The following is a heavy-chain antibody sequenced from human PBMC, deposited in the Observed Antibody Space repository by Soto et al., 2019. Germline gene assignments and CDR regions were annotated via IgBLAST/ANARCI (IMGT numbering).Heavy chain of an antibody. Sequence: GESLKISCKGSGYSFTSYWISWVSQMPGKGLEWMGRIDPSDSYTNYSPSFQGHVTISADKSISTAYLQWSSLKASDTAMYYCGLAYYYYGMDVWGQGTTVTVSS. CDR3: GLAYYYYGMDV. CDR1: GYSFTSYW. CDR2: IDPSDSYT. V-gene: IGHV5-10-1*01. J-gene: IGHJ6*02.